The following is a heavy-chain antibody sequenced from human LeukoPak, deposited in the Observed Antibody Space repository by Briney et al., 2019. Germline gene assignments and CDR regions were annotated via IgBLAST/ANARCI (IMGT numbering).Heavy chain of an antibody. J-gene: IGHJ6*02. V-gene: IGHV3-21*01. CDR2: ISSSSSYI. D-gene: IGHD2-2*01. CDR1: GFTFSSYS. Sequence: GGSLRLSCAASGFTFSSYSMNWVRQAPGKGLEWVSSISSSSSYIYYADSVKGRFTISRDNAKNSLYLQMNSLRAEDTAVYYCARWRRVPAAMVHYYYGMDVWGQRTTVTVSS. CDR3: ARWRRVPAAMVHYYYGMDV.